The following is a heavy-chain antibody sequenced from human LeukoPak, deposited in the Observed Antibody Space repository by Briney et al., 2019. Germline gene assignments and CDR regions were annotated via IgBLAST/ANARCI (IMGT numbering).Heavy chain of an antibody. CDR3: ARRYDYYDSSGYFDY. CDR2: IYYSGST. J-gene: IGHJ4*02. V-gene: IGHV4-59*08. D-gene: IGHD3-22*01. Sequence: SSETLSLTCTVSGGSISSYYWSWIRQPPGKGLEWIGYIYYSGSTNYNPSLKSRVTISVDTSKNQFSLKLSSVTAADTAVYYCARRYDYYDSSGYFDYWGQGTLVTVSS. CDR1: GGSISSYY.